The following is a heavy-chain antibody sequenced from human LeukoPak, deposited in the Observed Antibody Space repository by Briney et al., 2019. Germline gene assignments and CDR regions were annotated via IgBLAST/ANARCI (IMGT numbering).Heavy chain of an antibody. CDR3: ASSARGSYSPNDAFDI. CDR1: GGTFSSYA. D-gene: IGHD1-26*01. Sequence: ASVKVSCKASGGTFSSYAISWVRQAPGQGLEWMGRIIPILGIANYAQKFQGRVTITADKSTSTAYMELSSLRSEDTAVYYCASSARGSYSPNDAFDIWGQGTMVTVSS. V-gene: IGHV1-69*04. CDR2: IIPILGIA. J-gene: IGHJ3*02.